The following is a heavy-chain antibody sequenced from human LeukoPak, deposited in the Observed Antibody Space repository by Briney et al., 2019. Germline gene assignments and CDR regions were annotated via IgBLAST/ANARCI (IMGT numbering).Heavy chain of an antibody. J-gene: IGHJ6*03. Sequence: MSSETLSLTCTVSGGSISSGSYFWSWIRQPAGKGLEWIGRIYTSGSTNYNPSLKSRVTISVDTSRNQFSLKLSSVTAADTAVYYCAREPRSIAARRHYYYYMDVWGKGTTVTVSS. CDR1: GGSISSGSYF. D-gene: IGHD6-6*01. CDR2: IYTSGST. CDR3: AREPRSIAARRHYYYYMDV. V-gene: IGHV4-61*02.